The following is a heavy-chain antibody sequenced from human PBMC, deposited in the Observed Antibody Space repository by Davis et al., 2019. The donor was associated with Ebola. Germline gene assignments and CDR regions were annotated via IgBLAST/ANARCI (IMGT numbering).Heavy chain of an antibody. CDR1: GFTFSNYW. J-gene: IGHJ4*02. CDR2: ISGSGGST. V-gene: IGHV3-23*01. D-gene: IGHD6-6*01. Sequence: PGGSLRLSCAASGFTFSNYWMSWVRQAPGKGLEWVSAISGSGGSTYYADSVKGRFTISRDNSKKTLYLQMNSLRAEDTAIYYCARHPGVGSASGRLDSWGQGTLVVVSS. CDR3: ARHPGVGSASGRLDS.